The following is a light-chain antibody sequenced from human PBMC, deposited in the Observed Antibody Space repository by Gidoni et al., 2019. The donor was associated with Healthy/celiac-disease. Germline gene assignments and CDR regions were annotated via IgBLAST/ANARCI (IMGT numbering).Light chain of an antibody. Sequence: DIQMTQSPSSLSASVGDRVTITCRASQSISSYLNWYQQKPGKAPKLLIYAASSLQSGVPSRFSGSGSGTDFTLTISSLQPEDFATYYCQQSYSTLTFXGXTKVEIK. CDR2: AAS. CDR3: QQSYSTLT. CDR1: QSISSY. V-gene: IGKV1-39*01. J-gene: IGKJ4*01.